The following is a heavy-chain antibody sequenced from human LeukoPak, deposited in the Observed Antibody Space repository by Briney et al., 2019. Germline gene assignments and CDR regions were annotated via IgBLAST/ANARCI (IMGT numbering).Heavy chain of an antibody. CDR2: ISGSGGST. CDR3: ARDEKEELGFDY. J-gene: IGHJ4*02. CDR1: GGSLSSYY. Sequence: ETLSLTCTVSGGSLSSYYWSWVRQAPGKGLEWVSAISGSGGSTYYADSVKGRFTISRDNSKNTLYLQMNSLRAEDTAVYYCARDEKEELGFDYWGQGTLVTVSS. D-gene: IGHD7-27*01. V-gene: IGHV3-23*01.